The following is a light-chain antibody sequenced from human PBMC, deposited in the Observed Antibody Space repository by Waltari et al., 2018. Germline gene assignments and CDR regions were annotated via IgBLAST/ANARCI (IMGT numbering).Light chain of an antibody. CDR1: ALPRQF. CDR2: KDR. Sequence: SYELTQSPSMSVSPGQTARITCSADALPRQFAYWYQQKPGQAPVMVIYKDRERPSGIPGRFAGSKSGTTATLTISGVQAEDEADYYCQSTDSSGILFGGGTKLAVL. V-gene: IGLV3-25*03. J-gene: IGLJ3*02. CDR3: QSTDSSGIL.